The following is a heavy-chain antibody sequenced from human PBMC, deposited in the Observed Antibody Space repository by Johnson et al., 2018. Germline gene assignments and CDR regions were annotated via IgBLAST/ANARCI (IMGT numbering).Heavy chain of an antibody. V-gene: IGHV1-69*02. J-gene: IGHJ6*03. CDR3: ARAGSYGDYYMDV. CDR1: GGTFNSYT. D-gene: IGHD4-17*01. CDR2: VIPSLGIT. Sequence: QVQLVQSGAEVKKPGSSVKVSCKASGGTFNSYTISWVRQAPGQGLEWMGRVIPSLGITKSAQKFQDRLTISADTSATTAYMELSSLTSEDTAVYYCARAGSYGDYYMDVWGKGTTVTVSS.